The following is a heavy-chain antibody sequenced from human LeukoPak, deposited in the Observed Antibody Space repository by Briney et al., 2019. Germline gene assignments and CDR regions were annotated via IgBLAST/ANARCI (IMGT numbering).Heavy chain of an antibody. CDR1: GGSFSGYY. J-gene: IGHJ5*02. D-gene: IGHD2-2*01. V-gene: IGHV4-34*01. Sequence: PSETLSLTCAVYGGSFSGYYWSWIRQPPGKGLEWIGEINHSGSTNYNPSLKSRVTVSVDTSKNQFSLKLSSVTAADTAVYYCARHGLGYCSSTSCFHQQEYNWFDPWGQGTLVTVSS. CDR3: ARHGLGYCSSTSCFHQQEYNWFDP. CDR2: INHSGST.